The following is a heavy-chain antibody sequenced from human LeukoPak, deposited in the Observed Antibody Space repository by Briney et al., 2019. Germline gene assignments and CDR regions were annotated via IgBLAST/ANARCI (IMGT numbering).Heavy chain of an antibody. CDR2: IWFDGSNK. Sequence: PGGSLRLSCAASGFTFSSYGMHWVRQAPGKGLEWVAVIWFDGSNKYYADSVKGRFTISRDNSKNTFYLQINSQRAEDTAVYYCARDELGCCSSTSCYPFDYWGQGTLVTVSS. D-gene: IGHD2-2*01. CDR1: GFTFSSYG. CDR3: ARDELGCCSSTSCYPFDY. V-gene: IGHV3-33*01. J-gene: IGHJ4*02.